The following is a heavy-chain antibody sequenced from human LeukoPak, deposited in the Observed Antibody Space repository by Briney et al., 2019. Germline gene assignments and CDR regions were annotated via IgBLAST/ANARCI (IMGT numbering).Heavy chain of an antibody. CDR3: ARGGIQLWRSWFDP. CDR1: GGSISSSNW. D-gene: IGHD5-18*01. J-gene: IGHJ5*02. V-gene: IGHV4-4*02. Sequence: SGTLSLTCAVSGGSISSSNWWSWVRQPPGKGLEWIGYIYYSGSTNYNPSLKSRVTISVDTSKNQFSLKLSSVTAADTAVYYCARGGIQLWRSWFDPWGQGTLVTVSS. CDR2: IYYSGST.